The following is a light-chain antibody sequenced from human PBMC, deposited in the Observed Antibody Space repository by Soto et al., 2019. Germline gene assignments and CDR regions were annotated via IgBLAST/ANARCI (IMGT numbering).Light chain of an antibody. Sequence: QSALTQPRSVSGSPGQSVTISCTGTSGDGGDYDYVSWYQQHPGKAPKVLLYDVSKRPSGVPDRFSGSRSGNTASLTISGLQADDEGDYYCSSYAGSSNVFGTGTKVTVL. CDR1: SGDGGDYDY. V-gene: IGLV2-11*01. CDR2: DVS. J-gene: IGLJ1*01. CDR3: SSYAGSSNV.